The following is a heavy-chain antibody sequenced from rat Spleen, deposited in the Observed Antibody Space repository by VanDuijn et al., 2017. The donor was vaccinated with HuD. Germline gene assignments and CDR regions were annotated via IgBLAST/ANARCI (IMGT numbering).Heavy chain of an antibody. J-gene: IGHJ2*01. V-gene: IGHV5-29*01. CDR2: ISSDGGST. Sequence: EVQLVESDGGLVQPGRSLKLSCAASGFTFSDYYMAWVRQAPTKGLEWVATISSDGGSTYYRDSVKGRFTVSRDNVKSILYLQMDSLRSEDTATYYCARHWGYWGQGVMVTVSS. D-gene: IGHD4-6*01. CDR1: GFTFSDYY. CDR3: ARHWGY.